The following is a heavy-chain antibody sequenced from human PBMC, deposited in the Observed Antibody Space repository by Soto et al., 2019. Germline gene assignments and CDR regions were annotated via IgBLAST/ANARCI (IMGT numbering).Heavy chain of an antibody. CDR2: IVVGSGNT. CDR1: GFTFTSSA. V-gene: IGHV1-58*02. J-gene: IGHJ3*02. Sequence: SVKVSCKASGFTFTSSAMQWVRQARGQRLEWIGWIVVGSGNTNYAQKFQERVTITRDMSTSTAYMELSSLRSEDTAVYYCAADCSSSFDAFDIWGQGTMVTVSS. CDR3: AADCSSSFDAFDI. D-gene: IGHD2-21*01.